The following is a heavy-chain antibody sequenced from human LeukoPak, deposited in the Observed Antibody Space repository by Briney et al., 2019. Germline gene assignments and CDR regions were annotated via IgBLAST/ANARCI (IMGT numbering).Heavy chain of an antibody. J-gene: IGHJ4*02. CDR3: ARERGWDSGTYYESVC. CDR2: ISRDGSDT. CDR1: GFTFSSYS. V-gene: IGHV3-74*01. D-gene: IGHD1-26*01. Sequence: PGGSLRLSCAASGFTFSSYSMNWVRQAPGKGLVWVSRISRDGSDTTYADSVKGRFTISRDNAKNTLYLQINSLRAEDTAVYYCARERGWDSGTYYESVCWGQGTLVTVSS.